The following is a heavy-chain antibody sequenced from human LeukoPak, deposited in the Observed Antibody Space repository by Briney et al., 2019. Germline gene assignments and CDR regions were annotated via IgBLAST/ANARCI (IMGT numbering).Heavy chain of an antibody. CDR3: ARDLVYCGGDCYSGFGY. Sequence: PGGSLRLSCAASGFTVSSNYMSWVRQAPGKGLEWVSVIYSGGSTYYADSVKGRFTISRDNSKNTLYLQMNSLRAEDTAVYYCARDLVYCGGDCYSGFGYWGQGTLVTVSS. CDR2: IYSGGST. J-gene: IGHJ4*02. V-gene: IGHV3-53*01. CDR1: GFTVSSNY. D-gene: IGHD2-21*02.